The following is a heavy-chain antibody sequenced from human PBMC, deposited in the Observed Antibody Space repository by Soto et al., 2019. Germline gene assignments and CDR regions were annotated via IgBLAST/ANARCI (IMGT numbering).Heavy chain of an antibody. CDR2: IYYSGST. CDR1: ASSISRYY. Sequence: SETLSLTCTPPASSISRYYWTLIRQPPGKGLEWVGYIYYSGSTNYNPSLKSRVTISVDTSKNQFSLKLRSVTAADTAVYYSARDLRSSSMSGFDPWGQGTLVTVSS. V-gene: IGHV4-59*01. D-gene: IGHD6-6*01. CDR3: ARDLRSSSMSGFDP. J-gene: IGHJ5*02.